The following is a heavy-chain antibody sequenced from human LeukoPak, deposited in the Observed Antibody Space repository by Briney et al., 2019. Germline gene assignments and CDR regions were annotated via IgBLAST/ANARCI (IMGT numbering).Heavy chain of an antibody. J-gene: IGHJ6*03. Sequence: PSENLSLTCAVYGGSFSGYYWSWIRQPPGKGLEWIGEINHSGSTNYNPSLKSRVTISVDTSKNQFSLKLSSVTAADTAVYYCARRAPRFGRYMDVWGKGTTVTVSS. D-gene: IGHD3-10*02. CDR1: GGSFSGYY. CDR2: INHSGST. V-gene: IGHV4-34*01. CDR3: ARRAPRFGRYMDV.